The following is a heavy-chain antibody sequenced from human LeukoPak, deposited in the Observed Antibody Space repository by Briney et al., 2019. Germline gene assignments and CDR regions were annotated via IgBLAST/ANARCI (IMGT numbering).Heavy chain of an antibody. CDR3: AELSDGWYFDL. CDR2: IYSGGST. CDR1: GFTVSRNY. Sequence: GGSLRLSCAASGFTVSRNYMSWVRQAPGKGLEWVSIIYSGGSTYYTDSVKGRFTISRDNSKNTLYLHVNSLRPEDTAVYYSAELSDGWYFDLWGRGTLVTVSS. D-gene: IGHD1-26*01. V-gene: IGHV3-53*05. J-gene: IGHJ2*01.